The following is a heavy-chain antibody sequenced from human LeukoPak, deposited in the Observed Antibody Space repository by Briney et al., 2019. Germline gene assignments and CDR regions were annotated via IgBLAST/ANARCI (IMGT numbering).Heavy chain of an antibody. V-gene: IGHV1-69*13. CDR2: IIPISSTT. CDR1: GGAFSSHS. Sequence: SVKVSCKASGGAFSSHSFNWVRQAPGQGLQWLGGIIPISSTTKYAQSFQGRVTITADESTRTAFMELSSLRPGDTAVYYCATVVGDGDQTSYYYYGMDVWGQGTTVTVSS. J-gene: IGHJ6*02. D-gene: IGHD4-17*01. CDR3: ATVVGDGDQTSYYYYGMDV.